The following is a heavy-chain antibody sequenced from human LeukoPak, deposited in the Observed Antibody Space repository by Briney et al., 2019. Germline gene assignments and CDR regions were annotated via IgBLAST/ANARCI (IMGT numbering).Heavy chain of an antibody. Sequence: SVKVSCKASGYTFTSYDINWVRQAPGQGLEWMGGVIPIFGTANYAQKFQGRVTITADKSTSTAYMELSSLRSEDTAVYYCARTGHCTNGVCYSSGVFDYWGQGTLVTVSS. CDR1: GYTFTSYD. D-gene: IGHD2-8*01. CDR3: ARTGHCTNGVCYSSGVFDY. CDR2: VIPIFGTA. V-gene: IGHV1-69*06. J-gene: IGHJ4*02.